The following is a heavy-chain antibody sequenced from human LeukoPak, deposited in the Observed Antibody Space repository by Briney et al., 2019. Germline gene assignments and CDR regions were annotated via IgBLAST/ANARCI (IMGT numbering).Heavy chain of an antibody. CDR1: GYTFTGYY. J-gene: IGHJ5*02. D-gene: IGHD6-19*01. V-gene: IGHV1-2*02. CDR2: INPNSGGT. CDR3: ARGEVAGPGGWFDP. Sequence: ASVKVSCKASGYTFTGYYMHWVRQAPGQGLEWMGWINPNSGGTNYAQKFQGRVTMTRYTSISTAYMELSRLRSDDTAVYYCARGEVAGPGGWFDPWGQGTLVTVSS.